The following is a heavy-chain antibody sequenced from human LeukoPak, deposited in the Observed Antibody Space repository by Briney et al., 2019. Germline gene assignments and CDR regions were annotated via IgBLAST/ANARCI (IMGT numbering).Heavy chain of an antibody. V-gene: IGHV4-39*01. Sequence: PETLSLTCTVSAGSISRSSYYWGWIRQPPWKGLEWIGSIYYSGSTYYNPSLKSRVTISVDTSKNQFSLKLSSVTAADTAVYYCARQWLVRGSACDIWGQGTMVTVSS. CDR3: ARQWLVRGSACDI. CDR2: IYYSGST. D-gene: IGHD6-19*01. J-gene: IGHJ3*02. CDR1: AGSISRSSYY.